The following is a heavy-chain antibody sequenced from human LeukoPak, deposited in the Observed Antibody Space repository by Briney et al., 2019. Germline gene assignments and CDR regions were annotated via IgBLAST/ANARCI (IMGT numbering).Heavy chain of an antibody. V-gene: IGHV3-74*01. J-gene: IGHJ4*02. CDR2: INRDGSGT. Sequence: TGGSLRLSCAASGFTFSSYWMHWVRQAPGKGLVWVSRINRDGSGTRYADSVKGRFTISRDNAKNTLYLQMNPLRTEDTAVYYYTRDSGTTDFDYWGQGTLVTVSS. CDR1: GFTFSSYW. CDR3: TRDSGTTDFDY. D-gene: IGHD2/OR15-2a*01.